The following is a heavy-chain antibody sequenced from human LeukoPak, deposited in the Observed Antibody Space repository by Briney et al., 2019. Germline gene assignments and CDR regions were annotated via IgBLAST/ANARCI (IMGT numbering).Heavy chain of an antibody. CDR2: ISHDGTNK. Sequence: GGSLRLSCAASGFTFSRNGMHWVRQAPGKGLEWVAVISHDGTNKYHADSVKGRFTISRDNSKNTLYLQMSSLRAEDTAVYYCAKAHPSDYGDYVRFHYNGMDVWGQGTTVSVSS. CDR3: AKAHPSDYGDYVRFHYNGMDV. D-gene: IGHD4-17*01. V-gene: IGHV3-30*18. J-gene: IGHJ6*02. CDR1: GFTFSRNG.